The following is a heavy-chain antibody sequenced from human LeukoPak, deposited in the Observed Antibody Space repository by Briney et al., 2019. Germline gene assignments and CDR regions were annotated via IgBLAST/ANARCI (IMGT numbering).Heavy chain of an antibody. J-gene: IGHJ4*02. V-gene: IGHV3-30*18. D-gene: IGHD1-14*01. CDR2: ISYDECNK. CDR3: AKGGGITDYARFDY. Sequence: GGPLRLSCGASGFTFSTYGMNWLRQAPGKGRVWVAIISYDECNKLYADSVKGRFTLSRENSKHTVSLQMNSLRAEDTAVYYCAKGGGITDYARFDYWGQGTLVTVSS. CDR1: GFTFSTYG.